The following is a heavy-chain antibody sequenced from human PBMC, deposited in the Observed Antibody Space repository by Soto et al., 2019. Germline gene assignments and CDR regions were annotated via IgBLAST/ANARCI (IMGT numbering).Heavy chain of an antibody. CDR3: AKKVSDGDYLSGCPD. D-gene: IGHD4-17*01. CDR1: GFTFSSYG. J-gene: IGHJ4*02. CDR2: ISYDGSNK. Sequence: QVQLVESGGGVVQPGRSLRLSCAASGFTFSSYGMHWVRQAPGKGLEWVAVISYDGSNKYYADSVKGRFTISRDNSKNTLYLQMNSLRAEDTAVYYCAKKVSDGDYLSGCPDWGQGTLVTVSS. V-gene: IGHV3-30*18.